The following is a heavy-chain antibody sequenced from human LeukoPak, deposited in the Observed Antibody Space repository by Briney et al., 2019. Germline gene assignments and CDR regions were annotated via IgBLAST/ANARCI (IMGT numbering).Heavy chain of an antibody. CDR3: AKGGFWRFDP. Sequence: PSETLSVTCAVSGDSISTNNWWTWVRQSPGKGLEWIGEMYHSGTANYNPSLKSRVTMSVDRSKNHFSLRLTSVTAADTAVYYCAKGGFWRFDPWGQGTLITVSS. J-gene: IGHJ5*02. D-gene: IGHD2/OR15-2a*01. CDR1: GDSISTNNW. V-gene: IGHV4-4*02. CDR2: MYHSGTA.